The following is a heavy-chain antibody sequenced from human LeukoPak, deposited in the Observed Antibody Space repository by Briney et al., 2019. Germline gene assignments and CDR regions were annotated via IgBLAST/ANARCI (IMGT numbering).Heavy chain of an antibody. Sequence: ASVKVSCKASGYTFTSYGINWVRHAPGQGLEWMGWISTYNGNTNYGQKLQGRVTLTTDTSTSTAYMELTSLRSDDTAVFYCARDVRGELALQPDYWGQGTLVTVSS. J-gene: IGHJ4*02. CDR3: ARDVRGELALQPDY. CDR2: ISTYNGNT. D-gene: IGHD1-26*01. V-gene: IGHV1-18*01. CDR1: GYTFTSYG.